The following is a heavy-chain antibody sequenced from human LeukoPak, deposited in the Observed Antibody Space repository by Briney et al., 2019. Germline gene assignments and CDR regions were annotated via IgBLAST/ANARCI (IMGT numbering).Heavy chain of an antibody. CDR2: IYTSGST. V-gene: IGHV4-4*07. J-gene: IGHJ4*02. CDR3: AREYYDILTGYRRLDY. Sequence: SETLSLTCTVSGGSISSYYWSWIRQPAGKGLEWIGRIYTSGSTNYNPSLESRVTMSVDTSKNQFSLKLSSVTAADTAVYYCAREYYDILTGYRRLDYWGQGTLVTVSS. CDR1: GGSISSYY. D-gene: IGHD3-9*01.